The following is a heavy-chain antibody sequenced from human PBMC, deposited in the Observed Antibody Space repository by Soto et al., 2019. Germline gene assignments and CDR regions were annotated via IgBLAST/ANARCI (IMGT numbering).Heavy chain of an antibody. CDR3: ARRYGTTFDY. D-gene: IGHD1-7*01. V-gene: IGHV4-61*08. Sequence: SETLSLTCTVSGGSISSGGYYWSWIRQPPGKGLEWIGYIYYSKSTNYNPSLKSRVTISVDTSKNQFSLKLSSVTAADTAVYYCARRYGTTFDYWGQGTLVTVSS. CDR2: IYYSKST. J-gene: IGHJ4*02. CDR1: GGSISSGGYY.